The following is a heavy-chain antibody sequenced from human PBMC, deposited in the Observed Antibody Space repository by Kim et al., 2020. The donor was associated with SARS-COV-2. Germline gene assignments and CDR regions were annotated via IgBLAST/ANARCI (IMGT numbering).Heavy chain of an antibody. CDR3: AREGADYYGSGSYFRWFDP. J-gene: IGHJ5*02. V-gene: IGHV1-69*13. D-gene: IGHD3-10*01. Sequence: SVKVSCKASGGTFSSYAISWVRQAPGQGLEWMGGIIPIFGTANYAQKFQGRVTITADESTSTAYMELSSLRSEDTAVYYCAREGADYYGSGSYFRWFDPWGQGTLVTVSS. CDR1: GGTFSSYA. CDR2: IIPIFGTA.